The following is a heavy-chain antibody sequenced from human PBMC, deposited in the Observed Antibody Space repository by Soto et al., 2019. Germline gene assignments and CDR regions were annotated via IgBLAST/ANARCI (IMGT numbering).Heavy chain of an antibody. Sequence: QVQLQESGPGLVKPSETLSLTCTVSGGSISSYYWSWIRQPPGKGLEWIGYIYYSGSTNYNPSLTSRVPISADTPKNQFSLQLRSVTAADTAVYYCARHGRHYHLSRGWFDPWGQGTLVTVSS. J-gene: IGHJ5*02. D-gene: IGHD3-3*01. V-gene: IGHV4-59*08. CDR2: IYYSGST. CDR1: GGSISSYY. CDR3: ARHGRHYHLSRGWFDP.